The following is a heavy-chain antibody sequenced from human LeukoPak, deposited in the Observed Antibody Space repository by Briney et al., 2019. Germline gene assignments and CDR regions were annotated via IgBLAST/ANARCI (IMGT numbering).Heavy chain of an antibody. J-gene: IGHJ6*04. CDR1: GFTFRSYE. V-gene: IGHV3-48*03. Sequence: GGSLRLSCAASGFTFRSYEMNWVRQAPGKGLEWVSYISSSGSTIYYADSVKGRFTISRDNAKNSLYLQMNSLRAEDTAVYYCARDKTGDTPDYYYGMDVWGKGTTVTVSS. D-gene: IGHD2-2*02. CDR2: ISSSGSTI. CDR3: ARDKTGDTPDYYYGMDV.